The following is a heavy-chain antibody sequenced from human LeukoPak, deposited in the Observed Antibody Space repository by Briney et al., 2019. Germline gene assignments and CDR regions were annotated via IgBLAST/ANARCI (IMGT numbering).Heavy chain of an antibody. CDR1: GISFSSHG. V-gene: IGHV3-33*01. CDR2: IWYDGSNI. J-gene: IGHJ4*02. D-gene: IGHD3-22*01. Sequence: GGSPRLSCVVSGISFSSHGMHWVRQAPGKGLEWVAVIWYDGSNIWYADSVKGRFTISSDDSKNTLYLQMNSLRAEDTALYYCARARNDYDSNGFSLLDYWGQGTLVTVSS. CDR3: ARARNDYDSNGFSLLDY.